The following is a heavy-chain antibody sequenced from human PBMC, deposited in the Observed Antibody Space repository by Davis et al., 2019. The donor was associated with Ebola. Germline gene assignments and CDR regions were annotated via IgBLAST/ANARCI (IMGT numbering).Heavy chain of an antibody. Sequence: MPSETLSLTCAVDGGSFSAYYWSWIRQPPGKGLEWIGEIYHTGDTNYNPSLKSRVNISVDTSKNQFSLRLNSVTAADTAVYYCARVNFCIGGSCYSHDHWGQGTLVTVSS. CDR1: GGSFSAYY. CDR2: IYHTGDT. D-gene: IGHD2-15*01. J-gene: IGHJ5*02. CDR3: ARVNFCIGGSCYSHDH. V-gene: IGHV4-34*01.